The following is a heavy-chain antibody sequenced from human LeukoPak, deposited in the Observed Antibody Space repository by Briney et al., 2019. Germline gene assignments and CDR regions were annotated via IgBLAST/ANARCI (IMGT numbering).Heavy chain of an antibody. CDR2: MFYSGST. CDR1: GDSISSSSYC. CDR3: AREGIYYDSSGYYYHAFDI. V-gene: IGHV4-39*07. Sequence: SETLSLTCTVAGDSISSSSYCWAWIRQSPGKGLEWIGCMFYSGSTFYNPSLKSRVTISVDTSRNYFSLKLSSVTAADTAVYYCAREGIYYDSSGYYYHAFDIWGQGTMVTVSS. J-gene: IGHJ3*02. D-gene: IGHD3-22*01.